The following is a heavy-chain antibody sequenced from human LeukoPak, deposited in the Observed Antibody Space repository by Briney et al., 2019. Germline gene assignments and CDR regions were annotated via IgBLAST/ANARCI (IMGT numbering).Heavy chain of an antibody. V-gene: IGHV4-38-2*01. CDR1: GYSISSGYY. Sequence: PSETLSLTCAVSGYSISSGYYWGWIRQPPGKGLEWIGSIYHSGSTYYNPSLKSRVTISVDTSKNQFSLKLSSVTAADTAVYYCARVGYDSSGYYYYYMDVWGKGTTVTVSS. CDR3: ARVGYDSSGYYYYYMDV. J-gene: IGHJ6*03. D-gene: IGHD3-22*01. CDR2: IYHSGST.